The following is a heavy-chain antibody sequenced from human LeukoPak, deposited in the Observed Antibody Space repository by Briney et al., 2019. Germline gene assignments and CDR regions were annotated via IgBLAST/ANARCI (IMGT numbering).Heavy chain of an antibody. Sequence: GESLKISCKGSGYSFTSYWIGWVRQMPGKGLEWMGIIYPGDSDTRYSPSFQGQVTISADKSISTAYLQWSSLKASDTAMHYCARIQYHYDSSGYYLYYFDYWGQGTLVTVSS. J-gene: IGHJ4*02. CDR1: GYSFTSYW. CDR2: IYPGDSDT. D-gene: IGHD3-22*01. CDR3: ARIQYHYDSSGYYLYYFDY. V-gene: IGHV5-51*01.